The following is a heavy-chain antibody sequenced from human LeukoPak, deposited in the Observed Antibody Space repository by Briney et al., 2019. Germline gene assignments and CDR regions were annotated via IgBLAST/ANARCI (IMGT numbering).Heavy chain of an antibody. CDR2: MYHSGNT. J-gene: IGHJ6*03. V-gene: IGHV4-38-2*02. D-gene: IGHD3-10*01. CDR1: GYSISSPYY. CDR3: ARGGGDYYMDV. Sequence: SETLSLTCTVSGYSISSPYYWGWIRQPPGKGLEWIGSMYHSGNTYYNPSLKSRVTISVDTSKNQFSLKLSSVTAADTAVYYCARGGGDYYMDVWGKGTTVTVSS.